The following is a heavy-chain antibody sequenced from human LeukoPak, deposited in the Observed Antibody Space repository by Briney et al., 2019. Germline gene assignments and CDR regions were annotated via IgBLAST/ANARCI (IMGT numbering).Heavy chain of an antibody. D-gene: IGHD5-24*01. CDR3: AQGENGYNFDY. CDR1: GGSFSGYY. J-gene: IGHJ4*02. V-gene: IGHV4-34*01. Sequence: PSEALSLTCAVYGGSFSGYYWSWIRQPPGKGLEWIGEIYHSGSTNYNPSLKSRVTISVDKSKNQFSLKLSSVTAADTAVYYCAQGENGYNFDYWGQGTLVTVSS. CDR2: IYHSGST.